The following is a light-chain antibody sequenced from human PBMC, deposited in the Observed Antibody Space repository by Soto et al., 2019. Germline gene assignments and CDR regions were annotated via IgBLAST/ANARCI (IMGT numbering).Light chain of an antibody. J-gene: IGLJ1*01. Sequence: QPVLTQPPSVSGAPGQRVTISCTGSSSNIGAGYDVHWYQQLPGTAPKLLIYGNSNRPSGVSDRFSGSKSGTSASLAITGLQAEDEADYYCQSYDSSLSGSYVFGTGTKLTVL. CDR2: GNS. CDR1: SSNIGAGYD. CDR3: QSYDSSLSGSYV. V-gene: IGLV1-40*01.